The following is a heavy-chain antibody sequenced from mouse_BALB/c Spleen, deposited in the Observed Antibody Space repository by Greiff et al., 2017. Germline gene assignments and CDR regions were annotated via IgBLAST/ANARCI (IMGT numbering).Heavy chain of an antibody. CDR3: ARKYGNGAWFAY. V-gene: IGHV1S81*02. CDR1: GYTFTSYW. J-gene: IGHJ3*01. CDR2: INPSNGRT. Sequence: QVQLQQPGAELVKPGASVKLSCKASGYTFTSYWMHWVKQRPGQGLEWIGEINPSNGRTNYNEKFKSKATLTVDKSSSTAYMQLSSLTSEDSAVYYCARKYGNGAWFAYWGQGTLVTVSA. D-gene: IGHD2-10*02.